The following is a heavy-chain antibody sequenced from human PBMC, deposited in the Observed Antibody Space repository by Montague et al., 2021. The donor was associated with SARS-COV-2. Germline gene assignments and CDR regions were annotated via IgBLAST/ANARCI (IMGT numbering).Heavy chain of an antibody. D-gene: IGHD2-15*01. CDR3: ARHYSATLPAVY. CDR2: IPDSGST. J-gene: IGHJ4*02. V-gene: IGHV4-59*08. CDR1: GGSISSFY. Sequence: SETLSLTCTVSGGSISSFYWSWFRQPPGKGLEWIGYIPDSGSTNYNPSLTSRVTMSVDTSKNQFSLKVNSVTAAGTAVYYCARHYSATLPAVYWGQGTLVTVSS.